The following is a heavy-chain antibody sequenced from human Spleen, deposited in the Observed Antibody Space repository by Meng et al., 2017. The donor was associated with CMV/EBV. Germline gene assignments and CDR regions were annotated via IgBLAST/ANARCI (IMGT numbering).Heavy chain of an antibody. CDR1: GFTFSSYW. Sequence: GESLKISCAASGFTFSSYWMSWVRQAPGKGLEWVANIKQDGSEQYYVDSVKGRFTISRDNAKNSPYLQMNSLRAEDTAVYYCARVLGAYDFWSGYSSYGMDAWGQGTTVTVSS. CDR2: IKQDGSEQ. V-gene: IGHV3-7*01. CDR3: ARVLGAYDFWSGYSSYGMDA. J-gene: IGHJ6*02. D-gene: IGHD3-3*01.